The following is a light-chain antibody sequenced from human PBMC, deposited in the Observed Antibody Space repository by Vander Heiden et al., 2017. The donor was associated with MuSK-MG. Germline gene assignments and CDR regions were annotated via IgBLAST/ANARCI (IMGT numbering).Light chain of an antibody. CDR1: SSEDGGYKL. Sequence: QAARTQPRSVAGSPGQAVTISCTGTSSEDGGYKLGPWYQPHPGKAPNLMLYDVTKRPSGVPDRFSASKSGNTASLTISGLQAEDEADYYCCSFAGSYTWVFGGGTKLTVL. CDR3: CSFAGSYTWV. V-gene: IGLV2-11*01. CDR2: DVT. J-gene: IGLJ2*01.